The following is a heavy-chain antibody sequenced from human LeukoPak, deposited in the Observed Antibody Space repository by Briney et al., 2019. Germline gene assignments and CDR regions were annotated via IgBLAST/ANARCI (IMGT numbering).Heavy chain of an antibody. V-gene: IGHV3-48*03. D-gene: IGHD6-6*01. J-gene: IGHJ4*02. Sequence: GGSLRLSCAASGFTFNTYEMNWVRPAPGKGLEWVSYISSSGSTIYYADSVKGRFTISRDNAKNSLHLQMNSLRAEDTAVYYCARRIALRPFDYWGQGTLVTVSS. CDR1: GFTFNTYE. CDR3: ARRIALRPFDY. CDR2: ISSSGSTI.